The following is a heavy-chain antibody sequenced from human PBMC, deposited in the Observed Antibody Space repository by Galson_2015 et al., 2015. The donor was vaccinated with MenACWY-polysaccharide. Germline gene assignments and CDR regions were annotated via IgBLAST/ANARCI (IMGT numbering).Heavy chain of an antibody. CDR3: ARVEKYSGSFYILY. CDR1: DYSIRSGYF. V-gene: IGHV4-38-2*01. J-gene: IGHJ4*02. Sequence: ETLSLTCAVSDYSIRSGYFWGWLRQPPGKGLEWIASIFHSGTTYYNPSLKSRVTISVDTSKNQSSLKLSSVTAADTAVYYCARVEKYSGSFYILYWGQGTLVTVSS. D-gene: IGHD1-26*01. CDR2: IFHSGTT.